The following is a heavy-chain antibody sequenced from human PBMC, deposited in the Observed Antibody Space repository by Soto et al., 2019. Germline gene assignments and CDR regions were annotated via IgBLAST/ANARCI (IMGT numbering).Heavy chain of an antibody. CDR2: IFYTGTT. D-gene: IGHD2-15*01. V-gene: IGHV4-39*01. Sequence: SETLSLTCTVSGGSISTTGYYWGWFRQPPGKGLEWTASIFYTGTTYYTPSLESRVAISADTAKNQFSLNLNSVTAADTAVYFCARLHESRYCSPVSCIDYWGQGILVTVSS. CDR3: ARLHESRYCSPVSCIDY. J-gene: IGHJ4*02. CDR1: GGSISTTGYY.